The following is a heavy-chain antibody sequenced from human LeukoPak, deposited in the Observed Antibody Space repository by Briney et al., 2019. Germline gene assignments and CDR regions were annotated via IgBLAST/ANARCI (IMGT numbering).Heavy chain of an antibody. Sequence: PGGSLRLSCAASGFTFSSYGMHWVRQAPGKGLEWVAFIRYDGSNKYYADSVKGRFTISRDNSKNTLYLQMNSLRAEDTAVYYCANMVRGVMGAGNHYYYYMDVWGKGTTVTISS. V-gene: IGHV3-30*02. CDR3: ANMVRGVMGAGNHYYYYMDV. J-gene: IGHJ6*03. CDR1: GFTFSSYG. D-gene: IGHD3-10*01. CDR2: IRYDGSNK.